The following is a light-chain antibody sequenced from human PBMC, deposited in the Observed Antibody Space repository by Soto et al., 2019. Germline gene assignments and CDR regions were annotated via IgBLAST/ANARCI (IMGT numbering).Light chain of an antibody. CDR2: AAS. Sequence: DIQMTQSPSSLSASVGDRVTITCRASQSISSYLNWYQQKPGKAPKLLIYAASSLQSGVPSRFSGSGSGTDFTLTIXSLQPEDFATYYCQQSYSTPYTFGQGTKLEIK. CDR1: QSISSY. V-gene: IGKV1-39*01. CDR3: QQSYSTPYT. J-gene: IGKJ2*01.